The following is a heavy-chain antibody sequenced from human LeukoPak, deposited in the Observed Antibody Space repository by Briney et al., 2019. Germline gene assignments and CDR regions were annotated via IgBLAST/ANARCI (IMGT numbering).Heavy chain of an antibody. J-gene: IGHJ4*02. V-gene: IGHV4-30-4*01. CDR2: IYYSGST. Sequence: PSETLSLTCTVSGGSISSGDYYWSWIRQPPGKGLEWIGYIYYSGSTYYNPSLKSRVTISVDTSKNQFSLKLSSVTAADTAVYYCARGPMIVDGDYFDYWGQGTLVTVSS. CDR1: GGSISSGDYY. D-gene: IGHD3-22*01. CDR3: ARGPMIVDGDYFDY.